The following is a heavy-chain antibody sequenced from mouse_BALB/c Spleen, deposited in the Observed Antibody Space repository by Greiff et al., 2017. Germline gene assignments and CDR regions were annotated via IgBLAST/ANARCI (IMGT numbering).Heavy chain of an antibody. Sequence: QVHVKQSGAELVRPGSSVKISCKASGYAFSSYWMNWVKQRPGQGLEWIGQIYPGDGDTNYNGKFKGKATLTADKSSSTAYMQLSSLTSEDSAVYFCARWPLLDYWGQGTTLTVSS. J-gene: IGHJ2*01. D-gene: IGHD2-1*01. CDR3: ARWPLLDY. V-gene: IGHV1-80*01. CDR1: GYAFSSYW. CDR2: IYPGDGDT.